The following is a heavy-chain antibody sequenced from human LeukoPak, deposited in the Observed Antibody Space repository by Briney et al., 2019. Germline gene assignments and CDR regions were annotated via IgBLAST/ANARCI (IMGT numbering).Heavy chain of an antibody. D-gene: IGHD1-26*01. CDR3: ARSGSYSGPYVY. CDR1: GGSINNYY. CDR2: IYTTGGT. V-gene: IGHV4-4*07. J-gene: IGHJ4*02. Sequence: SETLSLTCTVSGGSINNYYWSWIRQPAGKGLEWIGRIYTTGGTNYSPSLKSRITMSVDTSKNQFSLKLSSVTAADTAVYYCARSGSYSGPYVYWGQGTVVTVSS.